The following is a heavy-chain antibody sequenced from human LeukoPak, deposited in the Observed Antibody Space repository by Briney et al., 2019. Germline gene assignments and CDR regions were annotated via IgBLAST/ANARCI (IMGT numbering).Heavy chain of an antibody. CDR2: ISGSGVST. Sequence: GGSLRLSCAASGFTFTSYAMTWVRQAPGKGLEWVSSISGSGVSTDYADSVKGRFTISRDNSKNTLNLQMNSLKAEDTAVYYCAKDSATVTYLTFDYWGQGTLVTVSS. CDR3: AKDSATVTYLTFDY. CDR1: GFTFTSYA. J-gene: IGHJ4*02. D-gene: IGHD4-17*01. V-gene: IGHV3-23*01.